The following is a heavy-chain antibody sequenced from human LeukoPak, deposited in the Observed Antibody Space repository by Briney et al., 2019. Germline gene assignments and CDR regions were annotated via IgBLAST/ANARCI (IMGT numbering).Heavy chain of an antibody. D-gene: IGHD2-2*01. J-gene: IGHJ6*01. V-gene: IGHV1-2*06. CDR3: AVVVPADASGMDV. Sequence: EASVKVPCKASGYTFTSYGISWVRQAPGQGLEWMGRINPNSGGTNYPQKFQGRVTMTRDTSISTAYMELSRLRSDDTALYYCAVVVPADASGMDVWGQGTTVTVSS. CDR1: GYTFTSYG. CDR2: INPNSGGT.